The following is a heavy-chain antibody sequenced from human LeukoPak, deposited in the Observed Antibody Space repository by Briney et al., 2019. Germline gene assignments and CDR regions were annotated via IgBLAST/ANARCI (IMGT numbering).Heavy chain of an antibody. CDR3: AREGSSWYRDYYYGMDV. CDR1: GYSFTSYW. Sequence: GESLKISCKGSGYSFTSYWIGWVRQMPGKGLEWMGIIYPGDSDTRYSPSFQGQVTISADKSIGTAYLQWSSLKASDTAMYYCAREGSSWYRDYYYGMDVWGQGTTVTVSS. V-gene: IGHV5-51*01. J-gene: IGHJ6*02. CDR2: IYPGDSDT. D-gene: IGHD6-13*01.